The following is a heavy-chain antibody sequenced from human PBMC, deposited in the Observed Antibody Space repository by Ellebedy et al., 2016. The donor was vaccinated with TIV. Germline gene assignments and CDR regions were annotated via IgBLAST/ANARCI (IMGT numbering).Heavy chain of an antibody. CDR3: ARDEQGDFDDSRGYLAYYYYMDV. Sequence: ASVKVSCXVSGATFRDYAFSWVRQAPGQGLEWMGRIIPAFGTTIYAQKFQGRVTISADESTTTAYLELRSLRSDDTAMYYCARDEQGDFDDSRGYLAYYYYMDVWGKGTTVTVSS. V-gene: IGHV1-69*13. CDR2: IIPAFGTT. CDR1: GATFRDYA. J-gene: IGHJ6*03. D-gene: IGHD3-22*01.